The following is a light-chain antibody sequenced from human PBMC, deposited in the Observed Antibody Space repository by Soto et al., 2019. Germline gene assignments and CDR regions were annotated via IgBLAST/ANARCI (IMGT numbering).Light chain of an antibody. CDR2: AAS. J-gene: IGKJ2*01. CDR3: QQSFKTPYT. Sequence: DIQMTQSPSSLSASVGDTVTIACRASQTSSIFLNWYQHKPGMAPKLLIYAASSLQSGVPSRFSGSGSETDFTLTISSLQPEDFATYYCQQSFKTPYTFGQGTKLEIK. CDR1: QTSSIF. V-gene: IGKV1-39*01.